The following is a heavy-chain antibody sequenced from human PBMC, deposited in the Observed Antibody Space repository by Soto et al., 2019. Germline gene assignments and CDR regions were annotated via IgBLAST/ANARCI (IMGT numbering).Heavy chain of an antibody. CDR3: ARDLTGYAMDV. CDR2: IDASGTVI. CDR1: AFPLSKYQ. D-gene: IGHD2-2*01. Sequence: SVGLSCVPSAFPLSKYQVHWVRQAPGKGLEWLSYIDASGTVIYYADSVRGRFTVSRDNAKNSLFLQMNSLRAEDTAVYYCARDLTGYAMDVWGQGTTVQVSS. V-gene: IGHV3-48*03. J-gene: IGHJ6*02.